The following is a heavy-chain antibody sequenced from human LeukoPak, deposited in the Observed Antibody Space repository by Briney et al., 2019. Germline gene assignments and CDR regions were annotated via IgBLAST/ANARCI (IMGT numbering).Heavy chain of an antibody. V-gene: IGHV4-59*01. J-gene: IGHJ5*02. Sequence: PSETLSLTCTVSGGSISSYYWSWIRQPPGKGLEWIGFIFYSGSTNYNPSHKSRVTISVDTSNNQFSLKLSSGTAGDTAVYYCARAGPGYSYGNWFDPWGQGTLVTVSS. CDR3: ARAGPGYSYGNWFDP. D-gene: IGHD5-18*01. CDR1: GGSISSYY. CDR2: IFYSGST.